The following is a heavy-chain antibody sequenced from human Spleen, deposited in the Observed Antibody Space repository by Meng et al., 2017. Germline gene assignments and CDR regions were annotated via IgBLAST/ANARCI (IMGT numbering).Heavy chain of an antibody. Sequence: QVQPEEPGAGLGRPSQTPSLTCTVAGGSMRSGGYYWSWIHQHPGKGLEWIGYIYYSGSAYYNPSLKSRITISVDTSKNQFSLKLSSVSAADTAVYYCARIKVDRDAEHFDLWGRGTLVTVSS. CDR3: ARIKVDRDAEHFDL. V-gene: IGHV4-31*03. J-gene: IGHJ2*01. CDR2: IYYSGSA. D-gene: IGHD2-15*01. CDR1: GGSMRSGGYY.